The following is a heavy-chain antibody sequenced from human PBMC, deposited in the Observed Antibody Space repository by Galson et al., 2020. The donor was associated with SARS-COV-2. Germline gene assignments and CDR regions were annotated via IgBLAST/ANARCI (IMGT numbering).Heavy chain of an antibody. J-gene: IGHJ4*02. CDR2: ISGSGSRT. V-gene: IGHV3-23*01. Sequence: GGSLRLSCAASEFTFSTYAMSWVRQAPGKGLEWVSGISGSGSRTYYADSVKGRFTIARDNSNSTLYLQMNNLSADDTAIYYCAKEVGSAAAIDHWGQGTLVTVSS. D-gene: IGHD2-2*01. CDR3: AKEVGSAAAIDH. CDR1: EFTFSTYA.